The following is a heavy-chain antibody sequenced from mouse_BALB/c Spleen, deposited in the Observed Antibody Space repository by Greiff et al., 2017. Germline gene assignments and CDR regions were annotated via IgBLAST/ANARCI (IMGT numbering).Heavy chain of an antibody. CDR3: ARDRDDWFFDY. J-gene: IGHJ2*01. V-gene: IGHV5-6-3*01. Sequence: EVKLVESGGGLVQPGGSLKLSCAASGFTFSSYGMSWVRQTPDKRLELVATINSNGGSTYYPDSVKGRFTISRDNAKNTLYLQMSSLKSEDTAMYYCARDRDDWFFDYWGQGTTLTVSS. CDR1: GFTFSSYG. D-gene: IGHD2-4*01. CDR2: INSNGGST.